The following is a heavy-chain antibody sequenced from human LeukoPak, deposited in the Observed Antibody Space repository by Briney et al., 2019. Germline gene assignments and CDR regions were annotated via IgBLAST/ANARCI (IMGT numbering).Heavy chain of an antibody. J-gene: IGHJ4*02. CDR1: GFTFSDHA. CDR3: VRQKKSHGNFDY. Sequence: HPGGSLRLSCAASGFTFSDHAMHWVRQAPGKGLEWVSAVGIAADTFYPGFVKGRFTISRENAKNSLYLQMNSLRVEDTAVYYCVRQKKSHGNFDYWGQGTLVTVSS. D-gene: IGHD1-26*01. CDR2: VGIAADT. V-gene: IGHV3-13*01.